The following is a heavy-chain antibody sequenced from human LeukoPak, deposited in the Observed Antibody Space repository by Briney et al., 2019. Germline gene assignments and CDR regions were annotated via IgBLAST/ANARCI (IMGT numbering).Heavy chain of an antibody. D-gene: IGHD2-15*01. J-gene: IGHJ4*02. CDR1: GFTFSSYA. V-gene: IGHV3-23*01. Sequence: PGGSLRLSCAASGFTFSSYAMSWVRQAPGKGLEWVSAISGSGGSTYYADSVKGRFTISRDNSKNTLYLQMSSLRAEDTAVYYCAKELFLYCSGGSCYSDYFDYWGQGTLVTVSS. CDR3: AKELFLYCSGGSCYSDYFDY. CDR2: ISGSGGST.